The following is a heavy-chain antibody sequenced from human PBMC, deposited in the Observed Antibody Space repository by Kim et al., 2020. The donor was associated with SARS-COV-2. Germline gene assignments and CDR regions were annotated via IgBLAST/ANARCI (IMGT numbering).Heavy chain of an antibody. CDR1: GASVTTYY. V-gene: IGHV4-4*07. CDR2: IYISGNT. J-gene: IGHJ5*02. D-gene: IGHD3-10*01. Sequence: SETLSLTCTVSGASVTTYYWTWIRQSAGKRLEWIGRIYISGNTTYNPSLKSRLTMSLDTSKNQFSLNLSSVTAADTAVYYCAGHGSWFDPWGQGIVVTVSS. CDR3: AGHGSWFDP.